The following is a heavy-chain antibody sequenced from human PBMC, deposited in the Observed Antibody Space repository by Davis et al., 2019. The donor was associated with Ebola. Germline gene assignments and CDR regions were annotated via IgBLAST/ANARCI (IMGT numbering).Heavy chain of an antibody. J-gene: IGHJ5*02. CDR1: GGSITSSGYY. CDR3: ARQDSTTWPRVSFDP. Sequence: SETLSLTCTVSGGSITSSGYYGGWIRQPPGEGLEWIGSIDYSGNTYYNPSLKSRVTISVDTSKNRFSLRLSSLTAADTAVYYCARQDSTTWPRVSFDPWGQGTLVTVSS. CDR2: IDYSGNT. V-gene: IGHV4-39*01. D-gene: IGHD6-13*01.